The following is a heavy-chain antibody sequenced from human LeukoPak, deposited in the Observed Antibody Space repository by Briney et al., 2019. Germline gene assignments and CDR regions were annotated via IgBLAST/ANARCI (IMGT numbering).Heavy chain of an antibody. CDR1: GLTFSSYG. V-gene: IGHV3-33*01. D-gene: IGHD2-2*01. CDR3: ARDQVGYCSSTSCPNGMDV. CDR2: IWYDGSNK. J-gene: IGHJ6*02. Sequence: GGSLRLSCAASGLTFSSYGMHWVRQAPGKGVEWVAVIWYDGSNKYYADSVKGRFTISRDNSKNTLYLQMNSLRAEDTAVYYCARDQVGYCSSTSCPNGMDVWGQGTTVTVSS.